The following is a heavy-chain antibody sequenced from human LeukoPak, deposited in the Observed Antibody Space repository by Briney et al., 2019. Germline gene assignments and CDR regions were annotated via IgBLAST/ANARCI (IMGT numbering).Heavy chain of an antibody. CDR2: IYYSGST. Sequence: SETLSLTCTVSGGAINSGGYYWSWIRQHPGKGLEWIGYIYYSGSTYYNPSLKSRVTISLGTSRNQFSLKLSSVTAADTAVYYSARVAGYSYGQLDCWGQGALVTVSS. J-gene: IGHJ4*02. CDR1: GGAINSGGYY. V-gene: IGHV4-31*03. CDR3: ARVAGYSYGQLDC. D-gene: IGHD5-18*01.